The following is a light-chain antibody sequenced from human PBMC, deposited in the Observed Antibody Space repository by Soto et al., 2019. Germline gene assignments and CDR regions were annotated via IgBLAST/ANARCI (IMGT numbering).Light chain of an antibody. Sequence: SGLKQSPSTLSLSPGERATLSCRVSQSVSRHLAWYQQKPVQAPRLLIYDASNRATGIPARFSGSGSGTDFTLTISSLEPEDFAVYYCQQRNNWPPVTFGGGTKVDIK. CDR3: QQRNNWPPVT. J-gene: IGKJ4*01. CDR1: QSVSRH. V-gene: IGKV3-11*01. CDR2: DAS.